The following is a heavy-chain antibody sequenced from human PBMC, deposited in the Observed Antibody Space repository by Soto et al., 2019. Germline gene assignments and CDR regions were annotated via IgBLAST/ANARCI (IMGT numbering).Heavy chain of an antibody. CDR2: ISAYNGNT. J-gene: IGHJ3*02. CDR3: ARARRYSSGLNRYDAFDI. V-gene: IGHV1-18*01. D-gene: IGHD6-19*01. CDR1: GYTFTSYG. Sequence: QVPLVQSGAEVKKPGASVKVSCKASGYTFTSYGISWVRQAPGQGLEWMGWISAYNGNTNYAQKLQGRVTMTTNTSTSTAYMELRSLRSDDTAVYYCARARRYSSGLNRYDAFDIWGQGTMVTVSS.